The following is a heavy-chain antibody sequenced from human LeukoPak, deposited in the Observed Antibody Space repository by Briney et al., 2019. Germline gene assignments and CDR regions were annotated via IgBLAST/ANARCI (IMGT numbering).Heavy chain of an antibody. V-gene: IGHV3-23*01. CDR2: INGSGGIT. J-gene: IGHJ5*01. CDR3: AKIRTSGWYWFDS. CDR1: GFSFSSYA. Sequence: GGSLRLSCAASGFSFSSYAMTWVRQAPGKGLEWVSGINGSGGITHYADSVKGRFTISRDNSKNTLLLQMYSLRSDDTAVYYCAKIRTSGWYWFDSWGQGTLVTVSS. D-gene: IGHD6-19*01.